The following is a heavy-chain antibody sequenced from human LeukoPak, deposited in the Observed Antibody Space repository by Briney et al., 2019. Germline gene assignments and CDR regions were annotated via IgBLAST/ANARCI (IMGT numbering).Heavy chain of an antibody. J-gene: IGHJ4*02. CDR1: GFTFSYHW. CDR3: AKDSYSKGDF. CDR2: IKNDGAVK. Sequence: GGSLTLSCAASGFTFSYHWMTWVRQAPGKGLEWVANIKNDGAVKNYVDSVKGRFTISRDNAKNSLYLQMNSLGAEDTAVYYCAKDSYSKGDFWGQGVLVTVSS. V-gene: IGHV3-7*01. D-gene: IGHD6-13*01.